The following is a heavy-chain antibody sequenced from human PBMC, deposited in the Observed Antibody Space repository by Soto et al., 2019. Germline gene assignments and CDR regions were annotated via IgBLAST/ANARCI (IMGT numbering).Heavy chain of an antibody. D-gene: IGHD3-10*01. CDR2: ISGSGGST. Sequence: GSLRLSCAASGFTFSSYAMSWVRQAPGKGLEWVSAISGSGGSTYYADSVKGRFTISRDNSKNTLYLQMNSLRAEDTAVYYCAKDHVYYGSGSYYSKLKFDYWGQGTLVTVSS. CDR3: AKDHVYYGSGSYYSKLKFDY. J-gene: IGHJ4*02. CDR1: GFTFSSYA. V-gene: IGHV3-23*01.